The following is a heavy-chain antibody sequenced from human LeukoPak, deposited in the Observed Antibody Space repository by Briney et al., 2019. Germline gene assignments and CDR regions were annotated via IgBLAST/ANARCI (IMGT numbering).Heavy chain of an antibody. V-gene: IGHV1-24*01. CDR3: ATVPYSSGWYSSFDY. J-gene: IGHJ4*02. D-gene: IGHD6-19*01. CDR2: FDPEDGET. CDR1: GYTLTELS. Sequence: ASVKVSCKVSGYTLTELSMHWVRQAPGKGLEWMGGFDPEDGETIYAQKFQGRVTMTEDTSTDTAYMELSSLRSEDTAVYYCATVPYSSGWYSSFDYWGQETLVTVSS.